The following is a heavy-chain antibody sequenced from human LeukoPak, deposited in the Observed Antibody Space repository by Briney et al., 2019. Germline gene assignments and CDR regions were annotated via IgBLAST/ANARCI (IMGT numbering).Heavy chain of an antibody. CDR2: IYYSGST. Sequence: PSETLSLTCTVSGGSISSYYWSWIRRPPGKGLEWIGYIYYSGSTNYNPSLKSRVTISVDMSKNQFSLKLSSVTAADTAVYYCARNFIAAAGTGWFDPWGQGTLVTVSS. J-gene: IGHJ5*02. CDR1: GGSISSYY. D-gene: IGHD6-13*01. V-gene: IGHV4-59*12. CDR3: ARNFIAAAGTGWFDP.